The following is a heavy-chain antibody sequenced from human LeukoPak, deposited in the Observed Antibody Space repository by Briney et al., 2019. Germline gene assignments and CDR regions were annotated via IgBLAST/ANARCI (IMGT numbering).Heavy chain of an antibody. CDR3: ARSSHRDGDTFDY. CDR2: INPNSGGT. J-gene: IGHJ4*02. D-gene: IGHD3-10*01. Sequence: ASVKVSCKASGYTFTGYYMHWVRQAPGQGLEWMGWINPNSGGTNYAQKLQGRVTMTTDPSTTTAYMELRSLRSDDTAVYYCARSSHRDGDTFDYWGQGTLVTVSS. CDR1: GYTFTGYY. V-gene: IGHV1-2*02.